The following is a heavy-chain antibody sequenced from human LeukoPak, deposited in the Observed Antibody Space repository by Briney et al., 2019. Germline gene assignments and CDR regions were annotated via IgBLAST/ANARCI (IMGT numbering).Heavy chain of an antibody. CDR2: IYYSGST. J-gene: IGHJ6*02. CDR3: GAGTDHYYYYYGMDV. Sequence: KTSETLSLTCTVSGSSISSSSYYWGWIRQPPGKGLEWIGSIYYSGSTYYNPSLKSRVTISVDTSKNQFSLKLSSVTAADTAVYYCGAGTDHYYYYYGMDVWGQGTTVTVSS. V-gene: IGHV4-39*01. CDR1: GSSISSSSYY. D-gene: IGHD6-19*01.